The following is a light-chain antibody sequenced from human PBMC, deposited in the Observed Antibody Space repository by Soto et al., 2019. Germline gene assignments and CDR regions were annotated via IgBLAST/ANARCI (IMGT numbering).Light chain of an antibody. CDR2: DVS. Sequence: QSVLTKPASVSGSPGQSITISCTGTSSDVGGYNYVSWYQQHPGKAPKLMIYDVSNRPSGVSNRFSGSKSGNTASLTISGLQAEDEADYYCISYTRSNTLYVVFGGGTKLTVL. CDR3: ISYTRSNTLYVV. CDR1: SSDVGGYNY. J-gene: IGLJ2*01. V-gene: IGLV2-14*01.